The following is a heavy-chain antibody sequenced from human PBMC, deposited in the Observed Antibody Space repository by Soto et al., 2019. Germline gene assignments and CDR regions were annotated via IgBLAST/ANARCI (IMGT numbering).Heavy chain of an antibody. J-gene: IGHJ6*02. CDR2: IIPIFGTA. V-gene: IGHV1-69*13. Sequence: SVQVSCKASGGTFSSYAISWVRQAPGQGLEWMGGIIPIFGTANYAQKFQGRVTITADESRSTAYMELSSLRSEDTAVYYCARGRRGAATPIRFFGMDVWGQGTRVTV. D-gene: IGHD2-15*01. CDR3: ARGRRGAATPIRFFGMDV. CDR1: GGTFSSYA.